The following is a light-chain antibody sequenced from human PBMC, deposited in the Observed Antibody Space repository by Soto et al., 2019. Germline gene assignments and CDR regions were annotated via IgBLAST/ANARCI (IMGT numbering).Light chain of an antibody. Sequence: DIVMTQSPLSLPVTPGEPASISCRSSQSLLHSNGYNYLDWYLQKPGQSPQLLIYLGSNRASGVPDMFSGSGSSTDFTLKISRVEAEDVGVYYCMQALQTPITFGQGTRLEIK. CDR2: LGS. CDR1: QSLLHSNGYNY. V-gene: IGKV2-28*01. J-gene: IGKJ5*01. CDR3: MQALQTPIT.